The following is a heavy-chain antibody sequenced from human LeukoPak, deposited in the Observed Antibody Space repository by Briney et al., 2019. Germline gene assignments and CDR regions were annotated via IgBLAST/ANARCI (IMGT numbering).Heavy chain of an antibody. D-gene: IGHD1-26*01. CDR3: ARDGRVTPNFDY. Sequence: PGRSLRLSCAASGFTFSSYGMHWVRQAPGKGLEWVAVIWYDGSNNYYADSVKGRFTISRDNSKNTLYLQMNSLRAEDTAVYYCARDGRVTPNFDYWGQGTLVTVSS. CDR2: IWYDGSNN. J-gene: IGHJ4*02. CDR1: GFTFSSYG. V-gene: IGHV3-33*01.